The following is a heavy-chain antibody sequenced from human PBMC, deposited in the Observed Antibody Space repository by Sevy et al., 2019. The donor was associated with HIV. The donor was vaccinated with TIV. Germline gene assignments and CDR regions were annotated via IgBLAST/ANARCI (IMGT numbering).Heavy chain of an antibody. CDR2: ISGSDNTI. V-gene: IGHV3-11*01. CDR1: GFTFSDYY. CDR3: AKVYSSSRVIDY. J-gene: IGHJ4*02. Sequence: GGSLRLSCAASGFTFSDYYMSWIRQAPGKGLEWLSYISGSDNTIYYADSVKGRFTISRDNSKNTLYLQMNSLRAEDTAVYYCAKVYSSSRVIDYWGQGTLVTVSS. D-gene: IGHD6-13*01.